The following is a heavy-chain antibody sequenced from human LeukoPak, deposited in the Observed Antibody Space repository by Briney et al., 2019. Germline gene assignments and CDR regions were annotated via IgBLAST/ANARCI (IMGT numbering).Heavy chain of an antibody. CDR2: ISFSGST. CDR3: AQIRPSTYYDSSGSFDY. J-gene: IGHJ4*02. Sequence: SETLSLTCTVSGGSMSPYYWSWMRQPPGRGLEWIGHISFSGSTDYYPSLKSRVTISVDTSKNQFSLKLSSMTAADTAVYYCAQIRPSTYYDSSGSFDYWGQGTLVTVSS. V-gene: IGHV4-59*08. CDR1: GGSMSPYY. D-gene: IGHD3-22*01.